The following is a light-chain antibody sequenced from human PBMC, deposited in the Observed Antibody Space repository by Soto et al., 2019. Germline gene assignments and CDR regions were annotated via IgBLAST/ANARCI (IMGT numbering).Light chain of an antibody. CDR1: QSVSSN. Sequence: ERMITKSPATLSVSTGERATLSCRASQSVSSNLAWYQQKPGQAPRLLIYGASTRATGIPARFSGSGSGTEFTLTISSLQSEDFAVYYCQQYNNWPPLTFGGGTKVDI. CDR2: GAS. V-gene: IGKV3-15*01. J-gene: IGKJ4*01. CDR3: QQYNNWPPLT.